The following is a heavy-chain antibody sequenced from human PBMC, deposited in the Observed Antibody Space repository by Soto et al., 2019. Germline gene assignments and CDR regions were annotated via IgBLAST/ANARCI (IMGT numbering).Heavy chain of an antibody. D-gene: IGHD2-15*01. J-gene: IGHJ4*02. V-gene: IGHV3-23*01. CDR3: AREDGGGPFDS. CDR1: GFTFSAYS. Sequence: EVQVLESGGGLVQPGGSLRLSCAVSGFTFSAYSMTWVRQAPGEGLVWVASMEGTGNNKYYADSVKGRFTISRDYSSNTLYLQMNSLRAEDTALYYCAREDGGGPFDSWGQGTPVTVSS. CDR2: MEGTGNNK.